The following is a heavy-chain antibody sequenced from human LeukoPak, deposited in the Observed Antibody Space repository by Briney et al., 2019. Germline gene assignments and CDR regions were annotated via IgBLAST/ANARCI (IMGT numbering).Heavy chain of an antibody. CDR2: IYNNNT. V-gene: IGHV3-66*01. J-gene: IGHJ5*02. CDR1: GFTFSSNY. CDR3: ARGRYSRTCRWLDP. Sequence: SGGSLRLSCAASGFTFSSNYMSWVRQAPGKGLECVSIIYNNNTYYADSVKGRFTISRDNSKNTLYLQMNSLRAEDTAVYYCARGRYSRTCRWLDPWGQGTLVTVSS. D-gene: IGHD4-11*01.